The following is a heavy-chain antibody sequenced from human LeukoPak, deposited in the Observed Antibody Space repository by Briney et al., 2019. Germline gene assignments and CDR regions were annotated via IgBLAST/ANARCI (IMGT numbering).Heavy chain of an antibody. Sequence: SETLSLTCTVSGGSISSSSYYWGWIRQPPGEGLEWIGSIYYGGSAYYNLSLKSRVTISVDTSKNQFSLKVSSVTAADTAVYYCARGSRGTSIGYSYYHMDVWGKGTTVTVSS. J-gene: IGHJ6*03. V-gene: IGHV4-39*07. CDR3: ARGSRGTSIGYSYYHMDV. D-gene: IGHD2-2*01. CDR1: GGSISSSSYY. CDR2: IYYGGSA.